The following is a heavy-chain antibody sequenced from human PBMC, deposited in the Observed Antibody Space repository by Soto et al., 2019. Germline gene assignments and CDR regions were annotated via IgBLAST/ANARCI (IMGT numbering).Heavy chain of an antibody. CDR1: GGSISSSNW. CDR2: IYHSGST. Sequence: SETLSLTCAVSGGSISSSNWWSWVRQPPGKGLEWIGEIYHSGSTNYNPSLKSRVTISVDKSKNQFSLKLSSVTAADTAVCYCARTRGYCSSTSCYTGYYYYYGMDVWGQGTTVTVSS. V-gene: IGHV4-4*02. D-gene: IGHD2-2*02. CDR3: ARTRGYCSSTSCYTGYYYYYGMDV. J-gene: IGHJ6*02.